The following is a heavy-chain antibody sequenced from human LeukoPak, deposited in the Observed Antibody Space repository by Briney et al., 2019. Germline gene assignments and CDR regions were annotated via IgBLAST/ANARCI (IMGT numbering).Heavy chain of an antibody. Sequence: ASVKVSCKAFGGTFSSYAISWVRQAPGQGLEWMGGIIPIFGTANYAQKFQGRVTITADESTSTAYMELSSLRSEDTAVYYCARDGVVPAAIVSLDYWGQGTLVTVSS. CDR3: ARDGVVPAAIVSLDY. J-gene: IGHJ4*02. CDR1: GGTFSSYA. CDR2: IIPIFGTA. V-gene: IGHV1-69*13. D-gene: IGHD2-2*01.